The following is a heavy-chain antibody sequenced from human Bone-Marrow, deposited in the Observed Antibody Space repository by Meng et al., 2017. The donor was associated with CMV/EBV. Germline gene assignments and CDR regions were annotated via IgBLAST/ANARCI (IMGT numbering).Heavy chain of an antibody. CDR3: ARSIGGATDQANWFDP. J-gene: IGHJ5*02. D-gene: IGHD1-26*01. CDR2: IWYDGSNK. CDR1: FTFSSYG. Sequence: FTFSSYGMHWVRQAPGKGLEWVAVIWYDGSNKYYADSVKGRFTISRDNSKNTLYLQMNSLRAEDTAVYYCARSIGGATDQANWFDPWGQGTLVTVSS. V-gene: IGHV3-33*01.